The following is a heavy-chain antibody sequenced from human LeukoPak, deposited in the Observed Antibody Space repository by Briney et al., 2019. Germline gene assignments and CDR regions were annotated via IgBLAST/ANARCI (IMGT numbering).Heavy chain of an antibody. CDR1: GFTFSNFA. J-gene: IGHJ3*02. CDR2: ISANGGKT. V-gene: IGHV3-23*01. D-gene: IGHD5-18*01. Sequence: GGSLRLSCLASGFTFSNFAMSWVRQAPGKGLEWVSSISANGGKTFYADSVKGRVSISRDTSKSTLYLQMNSLRAEDTAVYFCVNYRIQLWQRNDAFDIWGQGTMVTVSS. CDR3: VNYRIQLWQRNDAFDI.